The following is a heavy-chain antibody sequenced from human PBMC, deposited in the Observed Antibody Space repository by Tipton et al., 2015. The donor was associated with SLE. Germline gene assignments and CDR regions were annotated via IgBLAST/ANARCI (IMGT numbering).Heavy chain of an antibody. CDR1: GGSISSSSYY. Sequence: TLSLTCTVSGGSISSSSYYWGWIRQPPGKGLEWIGSIYYSGSTYYNPSLKSRVTISVDTSKNQFSLKLSSVTAADTAVYYCASRPRGIAVAGTNPYFQHWGQGTLVTVSP. CDR3: ASRPRGIAVAGTNPYFQH. J-gene: IGHJ1*01. V-gene: IGHV4-39*07. D-gene: IGHD6-19*01. CDR2: IYYSGST.